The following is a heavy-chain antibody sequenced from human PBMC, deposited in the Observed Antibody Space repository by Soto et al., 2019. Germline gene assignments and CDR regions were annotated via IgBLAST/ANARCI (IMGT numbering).Heavy chain of an antibody. Sequence: PSDTLSLTCTVSGGSISSYYWSWIRQPPGKGLEWIGYIYYSGSTNYNPSLKSRVTISVDTSKNQFSLKLSSVTAADTAVYYCARVGLGELSFTMDVWGQGTTVTVSS. CDR2: IYYSGST. CDR1: GGSISSYY. CDR3: ARVGLGELSFTMDV. D-gene: IGHD3-16*02. J-gene: IGHJ6*02. V-gene: IGHV4-59*01.